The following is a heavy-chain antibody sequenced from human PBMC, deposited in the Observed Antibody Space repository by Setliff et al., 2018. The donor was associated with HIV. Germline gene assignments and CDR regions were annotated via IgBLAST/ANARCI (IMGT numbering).Heavy chain of an antibody. J-gene: IGHJ1*01. V-gene: IGHV4-39*07. CDR3: ARVPTSSWYVTTQRTKEYFQQ. CDR2: IYYSGNT. Sequence: SETLSLTCTVSGGSIKSSSYYWGWIRQPPGKGLEWIGSIYYSGNTYYNPSLKSRVTISEDTSRNQFSLRLSSVTAADTAIYYCARVPTSSWYVTTQRTKEYFQQWGQGTLVTVSS. CDR1: GGSIKSSSYY. D-gene: IGHD6-13*01.